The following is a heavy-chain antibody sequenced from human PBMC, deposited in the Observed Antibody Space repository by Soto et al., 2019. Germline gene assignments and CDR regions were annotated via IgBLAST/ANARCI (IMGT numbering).Heavy chain of an antibody. CDR2: IYSGST. Sequence: ETLSLTCTVSGGSISSSSSYWGWVRQPPGKGLEWMATIYSGSTYQNPSLKSRVTISVDTSKNQFSLKLSSVAAPDTAIYYCVTTRGIAVGGSFDHWGQGTLVTVSS. V-gene: IGHV4-39*01. D-gene: IGHD6-13*01. CDR1: GGSISSSSSY. CDR3: VTTRGIAVGGSFDH. J-gene: IGHJ5*02.